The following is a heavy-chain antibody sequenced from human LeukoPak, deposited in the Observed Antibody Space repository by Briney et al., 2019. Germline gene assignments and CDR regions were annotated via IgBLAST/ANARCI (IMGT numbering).Heavy chain of an antibody. CDR2: IWYDGSNK. V-gene: IGHV3-33*08. D-gene: IGHD6-19*01. CDR3: ARAQVGSGWYNGDY. CDR1: GFTFSSHW. Sequence: PGGSLRLSCGASGFTFSSHWMTWVRQAPGKGLEWVAVIWYDGSNKYYADSVKGRFTISRDNSKNTLYLQMNSLRAEDTAVYYCARAQVGSGWYNGDYWGQGTLVTVSS. J-gene: IGHJ4*02.